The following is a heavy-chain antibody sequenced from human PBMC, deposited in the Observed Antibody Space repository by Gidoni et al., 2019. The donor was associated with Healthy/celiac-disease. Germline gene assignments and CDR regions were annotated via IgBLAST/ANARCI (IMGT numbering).Heavy chain of an antibody. D-gene: IGHD6-13*01. Sequence: QVQLQESGPGLVKPSQTLSLTCTVSGCSIRRGGYYWSWIRQHPGKGLEWIGYIYYSGSTYYNPSLKSRVTISVDTSKNQFSLKLSSVTAADTAVYYCARAPLGAADENPGDYWGQGTLVTVSS. CDR2: IYYSGST. V-gene: IGHV4-31*03. CDR1: GCSIRRGGYY. J-gene: IGHJ4*02. CDR3: ARAPLGAADENPGDY.